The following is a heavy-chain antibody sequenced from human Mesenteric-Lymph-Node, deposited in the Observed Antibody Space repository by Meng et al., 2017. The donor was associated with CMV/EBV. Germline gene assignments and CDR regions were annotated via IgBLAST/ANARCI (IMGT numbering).Heavy chain of an antibody. Sequence: GESLKISCAASGFTFSSYEMNWVRQAPGKGLEWISYISTSGGTMYYADSVKGRFTISRDNAKNSLYLQMNSLRAEDTAVYYCAGELGSSYYYGMDVWGQGTTVTVSS. CDR1: GFTFSSYE. CDR2: ISTSGGTM. CDR3: AGELGSSYYYGMDV. V-gene: IGHV3-48*03. J-gene: IGHJ6*02. D-gene: IGHD1-26*01.